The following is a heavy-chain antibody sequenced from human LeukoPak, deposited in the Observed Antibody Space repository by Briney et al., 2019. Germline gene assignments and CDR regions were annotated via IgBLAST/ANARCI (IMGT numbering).Heavy chain of an antibody. Sequence: SETLSLTCTVSGGSISSSSYYWGWIRQPPGKGLEWIGSIYYSGSTHYNPSLKSRVTISVDTSKNQFSLKLNSVTAADTAVYYCARSSEGRYYYDSSGYSYYYYYMDVWGKGTTVTISS. J-gene: IGHJ6*03. D-gene: IGHD3-22*01. V-gene: IGHV4-39*07. CDR2: IYYSGST. CDR3: ARSSEGRYYYDSSGYSYYYYYMDV. CDR1: GGSISSSSYY.